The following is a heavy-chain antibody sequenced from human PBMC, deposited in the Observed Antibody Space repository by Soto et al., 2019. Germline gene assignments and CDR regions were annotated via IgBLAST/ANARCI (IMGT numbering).Heavy chain of an antibody. CDR3: AKGRQVSRNYYYYGVDV. V-gene: IGHV3-23*01. J-gene: IGHJ6*02. CDR1: GFTFSSYS. D-gene: IGHD2-21*01. Sequence: GGSLRLSCAASGFTFSSYSMSWVRQAPGKGLEWVSAISGSGCSTYYADSVKGRFTISRDNSKNTLYLQMNSLRAEDTAVYYCAKGRQVSRNYYYYGVDVWGQGTTVTVSS. CDR2: ISGSGCST.